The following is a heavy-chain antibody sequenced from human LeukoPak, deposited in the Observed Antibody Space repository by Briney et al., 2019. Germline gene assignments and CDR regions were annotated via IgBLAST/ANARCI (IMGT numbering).Heavy chain of an antibody. CDR3: AKVTVTTREYYFDY. D-gene: IGHD4-17*01. CDR1: GFTFSSYG. J-gene: IGHJ4*02. V-gene: IGHV3-30*02. Sequence: GGSLRLSCAASGFTFSSYGMHWVRQAPGKGLEWVAFIRYDGSNKYYADSVKGRFTISRDNSKNTLYLQMNSLRAEDTAVYYCAKVTVTTREYYFDYWGQGTLVTVSS. CDR2: IRYDGSNK.